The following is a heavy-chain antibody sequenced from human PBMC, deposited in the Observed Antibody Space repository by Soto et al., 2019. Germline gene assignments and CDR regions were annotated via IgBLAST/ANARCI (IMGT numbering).Heavy chain of an antibody. D-gene: IGHD3-22*01. CDR3: ARGFATMIVVAYQDAFDI. CDR2: IIPIFGPA. V-gene: IGHV1-69*13. CDR1: GGTFSSYA. Sequence: GASVKVSCKASGGTFSSYAISWVRQAPGQGLEWMGGIIPIFGPANYAQKFQGRVTITADESTSTAYMELSSLRSEDTAVYYCARGFATMIVVAYQDAFDIWGQGTMVTVSS. J-gene: IGHJ3*02.